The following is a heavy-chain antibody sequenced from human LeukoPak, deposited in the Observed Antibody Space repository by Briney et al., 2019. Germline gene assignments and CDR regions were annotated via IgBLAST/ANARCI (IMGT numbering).Heavy chain of an antibody. CDR1: GFTFSSYS. D-gene: IGHD5-24*01. J-gene: IGHJ4*02. V-gene: IGHV3-21*01. CDR2: ISSSSSYI. CDR3: AREEDDYDSY. Sequence: PGGSLRLSCAASGFTFSSYSMSWVRQAPGKGLEWVSSISSSSSYIYYADSVKGRFTISRDNAKNSLYLQMNSLRAEDTAVYYCAREEDDYDSYWGQGTLVTVSS.